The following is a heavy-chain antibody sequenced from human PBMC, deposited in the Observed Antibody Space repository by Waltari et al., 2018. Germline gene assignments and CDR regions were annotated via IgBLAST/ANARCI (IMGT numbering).Heavy chain of an antibody. D-gene: IGHD6-6*01. CDR2: INPNSGDT. J-gene: IGHJ4*02. CDR1: GYTFILYY. Sequence: QVQLVQSGAAVKKPGASVKASCKASGYTFILYYMHWLRLAPGQGPEWMGRINPNSGDTNYAQKFQGRVSMTRDTSITTAYMELSRLRSDDTAIYYCAREVGSSDNYFDYWGQGTLVTVSS. CDR3: AREVGSSDNYFDY. V-gene: IGHV1-2*06.